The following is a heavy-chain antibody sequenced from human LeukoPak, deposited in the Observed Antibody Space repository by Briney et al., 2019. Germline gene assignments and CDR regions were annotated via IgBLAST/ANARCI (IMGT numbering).Heavy chain of an antibody. CDR1: GFTFSDYY. D-gene: IGHD3-10*01. V-gene: IGHV3-11*01. Sequence: PGGSLRLSCAASGFTFSDYYMSWIRQAPGKGLEWVSYISSSGSTIYYADSVKGRFTISRDNAKNSLYLQMSSLRAEDTAVYYCARDAVTMVRGVNYWGQGTLVTVSS. CDR3: ARDAVTMVRGVNY. J-gene: IGHJ4*02. CDR2: ISSSGSTI.